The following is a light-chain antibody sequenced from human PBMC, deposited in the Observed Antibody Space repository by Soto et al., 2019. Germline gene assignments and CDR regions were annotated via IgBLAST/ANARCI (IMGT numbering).Light chain of an antibody. CDR1: SGHSSYA. V-gene: IGLV4-69*01. CDR2: VNTDGSH. J-gene: IGLJ2*01. CDR3: QTWGAGFAVV. Sequence: QLVLTQSPSASASLGASVKLTCTLSSGHSSYAIAWHQQQPEKGPRYLMKVNTDGSHNKGDAIPDRFSGSSSGAERYLTISSLQSDDEADYYCQTWGAGFAVVFGGVPKLTVL.